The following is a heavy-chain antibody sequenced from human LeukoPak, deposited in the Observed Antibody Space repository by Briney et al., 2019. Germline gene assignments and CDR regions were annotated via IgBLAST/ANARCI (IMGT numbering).Heavy chain of an antibody. CDR3: ARVVVAEEGVFDY. Sequence: KPSETLSLTCTVSGGSISSYYWSWIRQPPGKGLEWIGYIYYSGSTNYNPSLKSRVTISVDTSKNQFSLKLSSVTAADTAVYYCARVVVAEEGVFDYWGQGTLVTVSS. D-gene: IGHD2-21*01. CDR2: IYYSGST. J-gene: IGHJ4*02. CDR1: GGSISSYY. V-gene: IGHV4-59*12.